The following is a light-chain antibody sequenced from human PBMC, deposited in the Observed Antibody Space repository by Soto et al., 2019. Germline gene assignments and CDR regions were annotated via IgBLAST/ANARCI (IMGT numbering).Light chain of an antibody. CDR3: QQYYSSRT. J-gene: IGKJ1*01. Sequence: EIVLTQSPGTVSLSPGERATLSCRASQSVGSRWLAWYQQKPGQAPRVLIYGGSNRATGIPDRFSGSWSGTDFTLTISRLDPEDFAVYYCQQYYSSRTFGQGTKVEMK. CDR2: GGS. CDR1: QSVGSRW. V-gene: IGKV3-20*01.